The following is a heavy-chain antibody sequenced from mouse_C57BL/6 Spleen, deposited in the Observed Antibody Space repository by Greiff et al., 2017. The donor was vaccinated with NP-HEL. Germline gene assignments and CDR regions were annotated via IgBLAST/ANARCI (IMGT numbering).Heavy chain of an antibody. CDR2: IYPGDGDT. D-gene: IGHD3-2*02. V-gene: IGHV1-80*01. CDR1: GYAFSGYW. CDR3: ARYRAAQATYDY. J-gene: IGHJ2*01. Sequence: VQLKQSGAELVKPGASVKISCKASGYAFSGYWMNWVKQRPGKGLEWIGQIYPGDGDTNYNGKFKGKATLTADKSSSTAYMQLSSLTSEDSTVYFCARYRAAQATYDYWGQGTTVTVSS.